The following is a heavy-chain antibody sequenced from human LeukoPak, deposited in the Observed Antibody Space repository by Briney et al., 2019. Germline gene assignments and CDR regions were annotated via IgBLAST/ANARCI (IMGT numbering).Heavy chain of an antibody. V-gene: IGHV1-3*01. CDR3: ARAPPSVPLFDY. Sequence: ASVKVSCKASGYTFTSYGISWVRQAPGQRLEWMGWINAGNGNTKYSQKFQGRVTITRDTSASTAYMELSSLRSEDTAVYYCARAPPSVPLFDYWGQGPLVTVSS. J-gene: IGHJ4*02. CDR1: GYTFTSYG. CDR2: INAGNGNT.